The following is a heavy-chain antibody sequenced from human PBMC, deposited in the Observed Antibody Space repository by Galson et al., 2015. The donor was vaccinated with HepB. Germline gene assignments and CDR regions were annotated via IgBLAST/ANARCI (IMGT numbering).Heavy chain of an antibody. V-gene: IGHV3-30*18. CDR3: AKYSGSYADAFDI. CDR1: GFRFSSYG. Sequence: SLRLSCAASGFRFSSYGMHWVRQAPGKGLEWVAVISYDGSNKYYGDSVKGRFTLSRDNSKNTLYLQMNSLGAEDTAVYYCAKYSGSYADAFDIWGQGTMVPVSS. J-gene: IGHJ3*02. D-gene: IGHD1-26*01. CDR2: ISYDGSNK.